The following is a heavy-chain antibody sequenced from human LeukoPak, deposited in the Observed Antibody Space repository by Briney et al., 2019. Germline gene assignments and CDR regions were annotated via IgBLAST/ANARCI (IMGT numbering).Heavy chain of an antibody. V-gene: IGHV3-30*02. Sequence: GGSLRLSCAASGFSFNNYGIHWVRQAPGKGLEWVAVIWFDGSEKFYVDSVQGRFTISRDNSKNTLYLQMNSLRAEDTAVYYCAKPLYYYDSSGYRYGSYFDYWGQGTLVTVSS. CDR3: AKPLYYYDSSGYRYGSYFDY. CDR2: IWFDGSEK. D-gene: IGHD3-22*01. CDR1: GFSFNNYG. J-gene: IGHJ4*02.